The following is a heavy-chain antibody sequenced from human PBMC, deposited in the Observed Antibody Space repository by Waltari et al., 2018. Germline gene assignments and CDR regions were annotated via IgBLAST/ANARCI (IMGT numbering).Heavy chain of an antibody. Sequence: EVQLMESGGGLVQPGGSLRLSCAASGFTFSSHWMTWVRQAPGKGLEWVANIKEDGSEKYYVDSVKGRFTISRDNAKNSLYLQMNSLRVEDAAVYYCARLIGGTLTEYYQWGQGTMVTVSS. J-gene: IGHJ3*01. D-gene: IGHD1-26*01. CDR3: ARLIGGTLTEYYQ. CDR2: IKEDGSEK. CDR1: GFTFSSHW. V-gene: IGHV3-7*01.